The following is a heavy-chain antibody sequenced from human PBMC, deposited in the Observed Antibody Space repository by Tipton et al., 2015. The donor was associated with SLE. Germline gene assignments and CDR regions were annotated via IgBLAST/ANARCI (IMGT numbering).Heavy chain of an antibody. J-gene: IGHJ4*02. Sequence: TLSLTCTVPGGSISSSSYYWGWIRQPPGKGLEWIGSIYYSGSTYYNPSLKSRVTISVDTSKNQFSLKLSSVTAADTAVYYCARGAARRRYFDYWGQGTLVTVSS. D-gene: IGHD6-6*01. CDR2: IYYSGST. CDR1: GGSISSSSYY. V-gene: IGHV4-39*07. CDR3: ARGAARRRYFDY.